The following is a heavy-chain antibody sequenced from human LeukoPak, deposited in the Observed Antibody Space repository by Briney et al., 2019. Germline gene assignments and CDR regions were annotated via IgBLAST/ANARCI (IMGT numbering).Heavy chain of an antibody. CDR2: IYYSGST. Sequence: SETLSLTCTVSGGSISSDTYYWGRIRQPPGKGLEWIGSIYYSGSTYYNPSLKSRVTMSVDTSKNQFSLWLSSVTAADTAVYYCARHESSDFDYWGQGTLVTVSS. J-gene: IGHJ4*02. V-gene: IGHV4-39*01. CDR1: GGSISSDTYY. CDR3: ARHESSDFDY. D-gene: IGHD1-26*01.